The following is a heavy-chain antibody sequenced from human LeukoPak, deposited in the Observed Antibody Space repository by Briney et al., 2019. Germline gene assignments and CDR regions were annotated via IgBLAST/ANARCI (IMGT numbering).Heavy chain of an antibody. Sequence: GGSLRLSCAASGFPFSGSGMHWVRQAPGKGLEWVAVIWYDGSHQYYADSVKGRFTISRDNSKNTLYLQMNSLRAEDTAVYYCANGDIVAILFDYWGQGTLVTVSS. D-gene: IGHD5-12*01. CDR1: GFPFSGSG. CDR2: IWYDGSHQ. V-gene: IGHV3-33*06. J-gene: IGHJ4*02. CDR3: ANGDIVAILFDY.